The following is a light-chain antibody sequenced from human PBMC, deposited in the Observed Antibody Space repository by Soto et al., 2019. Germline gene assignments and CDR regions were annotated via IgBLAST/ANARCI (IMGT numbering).Light chain of an antibody. CDR2: GAS. CDR3: QQYGGSPLT. Sequence: EIVLTQSPGALALSPVERATLSCMSSQTVSTTYLAWYQQKPGQAPRLLIYGASSRATGIPDRFSGSGSGTDFTLTISRLEPEDFAVYYCQQYGGSPLTFGGGTKV. J-gene: IGKJ4*01. CDR1: QTVSTTY. V-gene: IGKV3-20*01.